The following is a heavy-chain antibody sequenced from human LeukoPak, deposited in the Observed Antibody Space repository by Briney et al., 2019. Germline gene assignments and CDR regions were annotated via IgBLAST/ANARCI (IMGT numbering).Heavy chain of an antibody. CDR2: IYTGGNT. CDR1: GFTVDSNY. J-gene: IGHJ4*02. CDR3: ARGDDSGYYDYFDY. V-gene: IGHV3-53*01. D-gene: IGHD3-22*01. Sequence: GGSLRLSCAASGFTVDSNYLSWVRQAPGKGLEWVSTIYTGGNTYYAAPVKGRFTISRDFSKNTVFLHMNSLRTEDTAMYYCARGDDSGYYDYFDYWGQGALVTVSS.